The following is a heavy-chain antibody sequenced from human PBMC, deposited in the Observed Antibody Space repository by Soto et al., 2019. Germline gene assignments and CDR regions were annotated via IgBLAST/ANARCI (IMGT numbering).Heavy chain of an antibody. CDR1: GVIFRKTW. Sequence: EVQLVESGGGLVNIGGSLGLSCVASGVIFRKTWMSWVRQAPGKGLEWIARIKSDNDGGAIDYIAPVKGRFTISRDDSKNMVFLQMNSLNIEDTAVYYCTTEPRDWGQGTLVTVSS. CDR2: IKSDNDGGAI. J-gene: IGHJ4*02. V-gene: IGHV3-15*01. CDR3: TTEPRD.